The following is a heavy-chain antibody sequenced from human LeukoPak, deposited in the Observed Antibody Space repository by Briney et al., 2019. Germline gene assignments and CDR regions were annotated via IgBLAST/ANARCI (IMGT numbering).Heavy chain of an antibody. D-gene: IGHD2-21*02. V-gene: IGHV4-61*05. CDR1: GGSISSSSYY. CDR3: ARLVVTASSMVIDY. J-gene: IGHJ4*02. Sequence: SETLSLTCTVSGGSISSSSYYWGWIRQPPGKGLEWIGYIYYSGSTNYNPSLKSRVTISVDTSKNRFSLKLSSVTAADTAVYYCARLVVTASSMVIDYWGQGTLVTVSS. CDR2: IYYSGST.